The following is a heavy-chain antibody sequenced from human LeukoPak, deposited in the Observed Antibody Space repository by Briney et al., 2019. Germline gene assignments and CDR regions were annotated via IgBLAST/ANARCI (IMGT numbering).Heavy chain of an antibody. D-gene: IGHD2-2*01. V-gene: IGHV3-30*02. CDR3: AKGRWYCSSTSCYHAFDI. Sequence: GSLRLSCAASGFTFSSYGMHWVRQAPGKGLEWVAFIRYDGSNKYYADSVKGRFTISRDNSKNTLYPQMNSLRAEDTAVYYCAKGRWYCSSTSCYHAFDIWGQGTMVTVSS. J-gene: IGHJ3*02. CDR1: GFTFSSYG. CDR2: IRYDGSNK.